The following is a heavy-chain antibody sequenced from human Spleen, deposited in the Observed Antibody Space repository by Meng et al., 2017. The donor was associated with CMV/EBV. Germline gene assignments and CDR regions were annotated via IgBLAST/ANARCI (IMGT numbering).Heavy chain of an antibody. J-gene: IGHJ6*02. Sequence: GGSLRLSCKGSGYSFTSYWIGWVRQMPGKGLEWMGIIYPGDSDTRYSPSFQGQVTISADKSISTAYLQWSSLKASDTAMYYCVRHRRSLYYYYYGMDVWGQGTTVTVSS. V-gene: IGHV5-51*01. CDR3: VRHRRSLYYYYYGMDV. CDR1: GYSFTSYW. CDR2: IYPGDSDT.